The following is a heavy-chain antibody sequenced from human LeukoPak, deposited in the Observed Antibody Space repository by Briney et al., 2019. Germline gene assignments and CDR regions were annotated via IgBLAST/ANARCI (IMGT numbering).Heavy chain of an antibody. D-gene: IGHD6-13*01. Sequence: PSETLSLTCAVSGASISSGSYSWSWVRQPPGKGLEWIGYISHSGNTYYNPSLKSRVTISVDKSKNQFSLKLTPVTAADTAVYYCARYSSTWPYWYFDLWGRGTLVTVSS. CDR3: ARYSSTWPYWYFDL. V-gene: IGHV4-30-2*01. CDR2: ISHSGNT. CDR1: GASISSGSYS. J-gene: IGHJ2*01.